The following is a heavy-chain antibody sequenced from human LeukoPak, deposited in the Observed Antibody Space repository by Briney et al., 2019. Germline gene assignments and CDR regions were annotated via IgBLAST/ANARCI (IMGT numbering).Heavy chain of an antibody. J-gene: IGHJ4*02. D-gene: IGHD2-15*01. CDR3: ARVGGWQLPKFDY. V-gene: IGHV3-48*02. Sequence: GESLTLSCAGSGFTFNAYAMNWVRQAPGKGLEWISYISSGSSTIYYSDSVRGRFSISRDNAENTVYLEMNSPGDEDTAVYYCARVGGWQLPKFDYWGRGTLVTVSS. CDR2: ISSGSSTI. CDR1: GFTFNAYA.